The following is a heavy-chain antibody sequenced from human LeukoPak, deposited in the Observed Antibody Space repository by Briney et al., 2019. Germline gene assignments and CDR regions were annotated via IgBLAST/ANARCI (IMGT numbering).Heavy chain of an antibody. CDR2: IYYSGST. J-gene: IGHJ6*02. CDR3: ARVYCSSTSCYYYYGMDV. CDR1: GGSISSYY. V-gene: IGHV4-59*08. Sequence: SETLSLTCTVSGGSISSYYWSWIRQPPGKGLEWIGYIYYSGSTNYNPSLKSRVTISVGTSKNQFSLKLSSVTAADTAVYYCARVYCSSTSCYYYYGMDVWGQGTTVTVSS. D-gene: IGHD2-2*01.